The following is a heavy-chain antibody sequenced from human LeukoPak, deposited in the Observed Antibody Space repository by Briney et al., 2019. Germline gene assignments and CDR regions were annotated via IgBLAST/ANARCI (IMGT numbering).Heavy chain of an antibody. J-gene: IGHJ4*02. CDR1: GFTFSSHG. V-gene: IGHV3-23*01. D-gene: IGHD5-18*01. CDR3: AKVGSRLYSYGWSDY. CDR2: ISGSGGST. Sequence: GGSLRLSCAASGFTFSSHGTSWVRQAPGKGLEWVSAISGSGGSTYYADSVKGRFTISRDNSKNTLYLQMNSLRAEDTAVYYCAKVGSRLYSYGWSDYWGQGTLVTVSS.